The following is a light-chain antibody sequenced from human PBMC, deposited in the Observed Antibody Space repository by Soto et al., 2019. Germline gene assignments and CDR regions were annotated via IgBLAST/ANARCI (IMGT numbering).Light chain of an antibody. CDR2: GAS. CDR1: QSVSTR. CDR3: QQYHNWPVT. J-gene: IGKJ4*01. V-gene: IGKV3-15*01. Sequence: EIVMTQSPATLSVSPGERVTFSCRASQSVSTRLAWYQHKPDQAPRLLISGASTGATGIPPRFSGSGSGTDFTLTVNSLQSEDIAVYYCQQYHNWPVTFGGGTKVEIK.